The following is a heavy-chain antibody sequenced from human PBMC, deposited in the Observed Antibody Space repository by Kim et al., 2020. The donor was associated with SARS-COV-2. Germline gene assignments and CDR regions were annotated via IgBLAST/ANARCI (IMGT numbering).Heavy chain of an antibody. J-gene: IGHJ6*02. Sequence: SVKVSCKASGGTFSSYTISWVRQAPGQGLEWMGRIIPFLGIANYAQKFQGRVTITADNSTSTAYMELSSLRSEDTAVYYCARDGGVGYCSGGSCLPTYYYYGMDVWGQGTTVTLSS. CDR1: GGTFSSYT. D-gene: IGHD2-15*01. CDR3: ARDGGVGYCSGGSCLPTYYYYGMDV. V-gene: IGHV1-69*04. CDR2: IIPFLGIA.